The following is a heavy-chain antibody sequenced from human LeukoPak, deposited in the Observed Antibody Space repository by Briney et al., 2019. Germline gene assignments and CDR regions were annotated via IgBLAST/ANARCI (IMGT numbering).Heavy chain of an antibody. V-gene: IGHV4-59*01. D-gene: IGHD6-19*01. J-gene: IGHJ3*02. Sequence: SETLSLTCTVSDGSINGYYWSWIRQSPGKGLESLGYIYYTGSTNYNPSLKSRVTMSVDTSRYQFFLRLSSVTAADTAVYYCARRGSSGWYGDADAFDIWGQGTMVTVSS. CDR3: ARRGSSGWYGDADAFDI. CDR1: DGSINGYY. CDR2: IYYTGST.